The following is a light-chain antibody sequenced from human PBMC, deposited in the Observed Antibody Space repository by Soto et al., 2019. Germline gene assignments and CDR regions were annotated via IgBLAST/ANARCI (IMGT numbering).Light chain of an antibody. CDR1: STDVDGYDY. J-gene: IGLJ1*01. CDR2: DVN. CDR3: SSYTSSAPFYV. Sequence: QSALTQPASVSGSPGQSITISCTGASTDVDGYDYVSWYQQHPGQAPKLMIYDVNNRPSGVSYRFSGSKSGDTASLTIPGLQAEDDADYYCSSYTSSAPFYVFGTWTKLTV. V-gene: IGLV2-14*03.